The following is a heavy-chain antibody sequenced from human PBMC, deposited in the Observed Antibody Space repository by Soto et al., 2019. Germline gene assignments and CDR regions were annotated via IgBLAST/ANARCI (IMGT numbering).Heavy chain of an antibody. D-gene: IGHD2-21*02. CDR3: ARDIVVVTASGAWSDP. Sequence: GASVKVSCKASGGTFSSYAISWVRQAPGQGLEWMGGIIPIFGTANYAQKFQGRVTITADESTSTAYMELSSLRSEDTAVYYCARDIVVVTASGAWSDPWGQGTLVTVSS. J-gene: IGHJ5*02. CDR2: IIPIFGTA. CDR1: GGTFSSYA. V-gene: IGHV1-69*13.